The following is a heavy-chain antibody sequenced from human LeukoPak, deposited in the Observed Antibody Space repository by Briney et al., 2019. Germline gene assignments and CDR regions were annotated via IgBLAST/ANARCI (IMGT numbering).Heavy chain of an antibody. CDR1: GGSISSSSYY. V-gene: IGHV4-39*07. J-gene: IGHJ5*02. D-gene: IGHD2-15*01. CDR2: IYYSGST. CDR3: ARDCWRVAATVFDP. Sequence: PSETLSLTCTVSGGSISSSSYYWGWIRQPPGKGLEWIGSIYYSGSTYYNPSLKSRVTISVDTSKNQFSLKLSSVTAADTAVYYCARDCWRVAATVFDPWGQGTLVTVSS.